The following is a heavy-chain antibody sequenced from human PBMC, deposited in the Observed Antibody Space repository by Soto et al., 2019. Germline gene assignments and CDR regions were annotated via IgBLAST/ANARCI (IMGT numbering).Heavy chain of an antibody. CDR2: ISGDGVTT. CDR1: GFPFSSYW. V-gene: IGHV3-74*01. CDR3: AREYYGLLTGYYTDY. J-gene: IGHJ4*02. Sequence: EVQLVESGGDLVQRGGSLRLSCAASGFPFSSYWMHWVRHTPGKGLDWVARISGDGVTTYYADSVTGRFTVSRDNGNNTLSLQISGLRAEDTAVYYCAREYYGLLTGYYTDYWGQGTLVSVSS. D-gene: IGHD3-9*01.